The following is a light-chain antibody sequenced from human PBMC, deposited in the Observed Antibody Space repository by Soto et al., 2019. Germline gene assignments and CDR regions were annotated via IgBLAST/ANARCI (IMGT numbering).Light chain of an antibody. J-gene: IGKJ5*01. CDR1: QSIGTW. CDR3: QQYNSYLYT. Sequence: DIQMTQSPSTLSASAGDRVTITCRASQSIGTWLAWYQQKPGKAPRVLIYDASSLESGVPSRFSGSGSGTEFTLTISSPQPEDFATYYCQQYNSYLYTFGQGTRLEIK. CDR2: DAS. V-gene: IGKV1-5*01.